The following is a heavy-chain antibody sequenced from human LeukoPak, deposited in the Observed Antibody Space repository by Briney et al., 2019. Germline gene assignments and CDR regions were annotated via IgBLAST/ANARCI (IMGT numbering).Heavy chain of an antibody. CDR1: GFTFSSYE. Sequence: PGGSLRLSCAASGFTFSSYEMNWVRQAPGKGLEWVSYISSSGSTIYYADSVKGRFTISRDNAKNSLYLQMNSLRAEDTAVYYCARNYDFWTDAFDIWGQGTMVTVSS. V-gene: IGHV3-48*03. CDR3: ARNYDFWTDAFDI. D-gene: IGHD3-3*01. J-gene: IGHJ3*02. CDR2: ISSSGSTI.